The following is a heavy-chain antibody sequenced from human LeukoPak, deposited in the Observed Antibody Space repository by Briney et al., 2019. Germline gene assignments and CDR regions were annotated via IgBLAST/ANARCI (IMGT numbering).Heavy chain of an antibody. V-gene: IGHV3-66*04. D-gene: IGHD3-10*01. CDR1: KFTVSSKY. CDR3: ARHGSITMVRGRLRYYYMDV. CDR2: IYSGGST. Sequence: GGSLRLSCAASKFTVSSKYMSWVRQAPGKGLEWVSVIYSGGSTYYADSVKGRFTISRDNSKNTLYLQMNSLRAEDTAVYYCARHGSITMVRGRLRYYYMDVWGKGTTVTISS. J-gene: IGHJ6*03.